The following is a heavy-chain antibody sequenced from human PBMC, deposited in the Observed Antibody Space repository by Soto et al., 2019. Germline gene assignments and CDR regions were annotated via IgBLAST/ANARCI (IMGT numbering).Heavy chain of an antibody. CDR3: ARGGGGLDV. D-gene: IGHD3-10*01. Sequence: XGSLRLSFAASGFSFSKYSMYWVRQAPGKGPIWMSRINIDGSDRMYADSVRGRFTISRDNAMNTLYLQMNSLRPEDTAVYYCARGGGGLDVWGPGTTVTVSS. V-gene: IGHV3-74*03. CDR2: INIDGSDR. J-gene: IGHJ6*02. CDR1: GFSFSKYS.